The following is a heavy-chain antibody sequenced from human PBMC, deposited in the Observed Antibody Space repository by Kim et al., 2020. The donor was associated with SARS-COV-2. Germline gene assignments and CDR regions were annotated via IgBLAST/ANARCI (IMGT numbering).Heavy chain of an antibody. Sequence: GGSLRLSCAASGFTFSDYYMTWIRQAPGKGLEWVSYISSSGSYVYYAGSVKGRFTISRDNAKNSLYLQMSSLRAEDTALYYCARVPCGYLSAYYFDLWG. CDR1: GFTFSDYY. V-gene: IGHV3-11*01. CDR2: ISSSGSYV. J-gene: IGHJ4*01. D-gene: IGHD1-1*01. CDR3: ARVPCGYLSAYYFDL.